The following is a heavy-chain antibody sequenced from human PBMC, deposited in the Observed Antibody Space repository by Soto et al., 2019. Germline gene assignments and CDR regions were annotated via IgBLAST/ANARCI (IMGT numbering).Heavy chain of an antibody. CDR3: ARESGDWPLDWFDP. Sequence: GGSLRLSCAASGFNFSNHWMHWVRQRPAEGLVWVSRITSDGKSKAYAESVKGRFAISRDNAKNTLYLQMNGLTAEDTAVYYCARESGDWPLDWFDPWGQGTLVTVSS. J-gene: IGHJ5*02. CDR1: GFNFSNHW. V-gene: IGHV3-74*01. CDR2: ITSDGKSK. D-gene: IGHD2-21*02.